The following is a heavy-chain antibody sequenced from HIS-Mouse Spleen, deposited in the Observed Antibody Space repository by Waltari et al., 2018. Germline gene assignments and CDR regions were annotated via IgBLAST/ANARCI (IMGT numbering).Heavy chain of an antibody. CDR3: ARGLGYSSGWNY. CDR1: GGSFIGHY. J-gene: IGHJ4*02. Sequence: QVQLQQWGAGLLKPSETLSLTCAVYGGSFIGHYWSWIRQPPGKGLEWIGEINHSGSTNYNPSLKSRVTISVDTSKNQFSLKLSSVTAADTAVYYCARGLGYSSGWNYWGQGTLVTVSS. D-gene: IGHD6-19*01. CDR2: INHSGST. V-gene: IGHV4-34*01.